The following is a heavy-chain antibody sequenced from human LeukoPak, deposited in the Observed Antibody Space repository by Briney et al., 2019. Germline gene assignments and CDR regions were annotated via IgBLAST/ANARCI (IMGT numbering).Heavy chain of an antibody. D-gene: IGHD1-26*01. Sequence: QTGGSLRLSCAASGFTFSSYEMNWVRQAPGKGLEWVSYISTSGSTIYYADSVKGQFTISRDNAKDSLYLQVSSLRAEDTAVYYCARGNSGTYYPFDNWGQGTLVTVSS. J-gene: IGHJ4*02. V-gene: IGHV3-48*03. CDR3: ARGNSGTYYPFDN. CDR1: GFTFSSYE. CDR2: ISTSGSTI.